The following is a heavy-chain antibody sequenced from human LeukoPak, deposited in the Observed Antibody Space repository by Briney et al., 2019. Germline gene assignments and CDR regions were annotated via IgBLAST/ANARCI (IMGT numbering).Heavy chain of an antibody. CDR2: INHSGST. CDR1: GGSFSGYY. CDR3: ARAPYYYGSGRAPPLNV. J-gene: IGHJ6*02. D-gene: IGHD3-10*01. V-gene: IGHV4-34*01. Sequence: PSETLSLTCAVYGGSFSGYYWSWIRQPPGKGLEWIGEINHSGSTNYNPSLKRRATISVDTSKNQFSLKLSSVTAADTAVYYCARAPYYYGSGRAPPLNVWGQGTTVTVSS.